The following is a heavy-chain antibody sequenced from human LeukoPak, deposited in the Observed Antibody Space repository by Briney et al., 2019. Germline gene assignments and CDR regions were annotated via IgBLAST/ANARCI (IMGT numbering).Heavy chain of an antibody. V-gene: IGHV4-34*01. D-gene: IGHD3-10*01. CDR2: MNHSGST. Sequence: SETLSLTCAVYGGSFSGYYWSWIRQPPGNGLEWIEEMNHSGSTNYSPSLKSRVIVSVDTSKNQFSLKLTSVTAADTAVYYCARHGFAGAFQHWGQGTLVTVSS. CDR1: GGSFSGYY. J-gene: IGHJ1*01. CDR3: ARHGFAGAFQH.